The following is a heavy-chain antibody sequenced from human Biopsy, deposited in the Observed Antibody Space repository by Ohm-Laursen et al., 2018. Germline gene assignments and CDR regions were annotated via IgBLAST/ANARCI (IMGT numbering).Heavy chain of an antibody. CDR3: ARGSNEYGGLYFPH. CDR1: GDSVTKYY. D-gene: IGHD4-23*01. CDR2: ISYTGYT. J-gene: IGHJ1*01. V-gene: IGHV4-59*02. Sequence: TLSLTCTVSGDSVTKYYWSWIRQPPGKGLEWIGHISYTGYTSYKSSLKSRVTISLDTSRKHFSLRLTSLAAADTAVYYCARGSNEYGGLYFPHWGQGTLVTVSS.